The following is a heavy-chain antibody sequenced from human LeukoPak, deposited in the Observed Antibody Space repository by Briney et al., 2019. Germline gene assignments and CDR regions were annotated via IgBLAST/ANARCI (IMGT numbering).Heavy chain of an antibody. CDR1: GFTVGNYG. CDR3: ARDLPYCIDSSCYSAPPDV. D-gene: IGHD2-2*01. CDR2: ISYDGSYK. V-gene: IGHV3-30*03. J-gene: IGHJ6*02. Sequence: GGSLRLSCAASGFTVGNYGIHWVRQAPGKGLEWVAVISYDGSYKYYADSVKGRFTVSRDNSNTLYLQMNSLGAEDTAVYYCARDLPYCIDSSCYSAPPDVWGQGTTVTVSS.